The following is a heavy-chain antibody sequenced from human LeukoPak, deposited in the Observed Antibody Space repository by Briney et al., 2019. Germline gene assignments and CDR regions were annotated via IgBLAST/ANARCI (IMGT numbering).Heavy chain of an antibody. CDR1: GSSISSYY. Sequence: SETLSLTCTVSGSSISSYYWSWIRQPPGKGLEWIGYIYYSGSTNYNPSLKSRVTISVDTSKSQFSLKLSSVTAADTAVYYCARGSYSSSWYAYNWFDPWGQGTLVTVSS. CDR2: IYYSGST. CDR3: ARGSYSSSWYAYNWFDP. V-gene: IGHV4-59*01. D-gene: IGHD6-13*01. J-gene: IGHJ5*02.